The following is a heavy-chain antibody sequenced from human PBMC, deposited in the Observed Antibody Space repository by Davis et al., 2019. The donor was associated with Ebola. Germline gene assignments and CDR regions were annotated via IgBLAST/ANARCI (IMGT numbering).Heavy chain of an antibody. CDR2: ISAYNGNT. CDR1: GYTFTSYG. D-gene: IGHD5-12*01. CDR3: ARDLVATDGWFDP. V-gene: IGHV1-18*01. J-gene: IGHJ5*02. Sequence: ASVKVSYKASGYTFTSYGISWVRQAPGQGLEWMGWISAYNGNTNYAQKLQGRVTMTTDTSTSTAYMELSSLRSEDTAVYYCARDLVATDGWFDPWGQGTLVTVSS.